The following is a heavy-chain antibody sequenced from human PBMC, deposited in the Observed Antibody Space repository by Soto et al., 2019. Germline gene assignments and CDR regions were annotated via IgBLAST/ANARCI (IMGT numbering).Heavy chain of an antibody. J-gene: IGHJ4*02. D-gene: IGHD2-2*02. CDR3: AREAGYCSSTSCYKAPRGLSFDY. Sequence: SETLSLTCTVSGGSISSGDYYWSWIRQPPGKGLEWIGYIYYSGSTYYNPSLKSRVTISVDTSKNQFSLKLSSVTAADTAVYYCAREAGYCSSTSCYKAPRGLSFDYWGQGTLVTVPQ. V-gene: IGHV4-30-4*01. CDR2: IYYSGST. CDR1: GGSISSGDYY.